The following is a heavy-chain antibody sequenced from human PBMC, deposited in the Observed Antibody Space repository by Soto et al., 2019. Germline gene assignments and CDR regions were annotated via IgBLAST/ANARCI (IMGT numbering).Heavy chain of an antibody. CDR3: ARESYSGYHSYEY. Sequence: WETLCLTCAVSGYSIISVVLCCGSRHPRGKGLEWIANMYHDGNTHYNPSIKSRVTMSVDTSKNQFSLKLNSVTAEETAVYYCARESYSGYHSYEYWGQGILVTVSS. J-gene: IGHJ4*02. CDR1: GYSIISVVL. D-gene: IGHD5-12*01. CDR2: MYHDGNT. V-gene: IGHV4-38-2*02.